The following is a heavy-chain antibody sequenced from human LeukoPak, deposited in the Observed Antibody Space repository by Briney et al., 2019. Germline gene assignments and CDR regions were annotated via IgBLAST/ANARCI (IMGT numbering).Heavy chain of an antibody. CDR1: GFTFSGSA. Sequence: PGGSLKLSCAASGFTFSGSAMHWVRQAPGKGLEWVSYISSSSSTIYYADSVKGRFTISRDNAKNSLYLQMNSLRDEDTAVYYCARDRYFDSSGYYLPYFQHWGQGTLVTVSS. J-gene: IGHJ1*01. D-gene: IGHD3-22*01. CDR3: ARDRYFDSSGYYLPYFQH. CDR2: ISSSSSTI. V-gene: IGHV3-48*02.